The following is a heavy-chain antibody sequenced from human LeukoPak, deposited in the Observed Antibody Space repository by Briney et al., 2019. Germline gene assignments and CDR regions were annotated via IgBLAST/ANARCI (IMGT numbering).Heavy chain of an antibody. CDR1: GGSISSGGYY. CDR3: ARGVLRYFDWLDY. D-gene: IGHD3-9*01. J-gene: IGHJ4*02. V-gene: IGHV4-30-2*01. CDR2: INHSGST. Sequence: SETLSLTCTVSGGSISSGGYYWSWIRQPPGKGLEWIGYINHSGSTNYNPSLKSRVTISVDTSKNQFSLKLSSVTAADTAVYYCARGVLRYFDWLDYWGQGTLVTVSS.